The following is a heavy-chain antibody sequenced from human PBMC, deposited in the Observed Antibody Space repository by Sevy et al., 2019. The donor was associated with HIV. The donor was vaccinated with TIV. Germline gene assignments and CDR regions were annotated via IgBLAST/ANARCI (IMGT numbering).Heavy chain of an antibody. CDR3: ARGQWLPVFDF. CDR1: GGYNSYYY. CDR2: IYHSGST. V-gene: IGHV4-59*01. Sequence: SETLSLTCTVSGGYNSYYYWTWIRQPPGKGLEWLGYIYHSGSTSYNPSLKTRATISQDTSKSQFSLKLNSMTAADTAVYYCARGQWLPVFDFWGQGVLVTVSS. J-gene: IGHJ4*02. D-gene: IGHD3-22*01.